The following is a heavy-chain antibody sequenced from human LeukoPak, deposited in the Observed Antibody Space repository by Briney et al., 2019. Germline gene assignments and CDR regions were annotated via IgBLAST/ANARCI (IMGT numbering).Heavy chain of an antibody. CDR3: AKESAGYSFGIDY. D-gene: IGHD5-18*01. V-gene: IGHV3-23*01. Sequence: GGSLRLSCAVSGCTFSSYGMSWVRQAPGKGLEWVSAISGSGGNTYYADSVKGRFTISRDNSKNTLYLQMNSLRAEDTAVYYCAKESAGYSFGIDYWGQGTLVTVSS. J-gene: IGHJ4*02. CDR1: GCTFSSYG. CDR2: ISGSGGNT.